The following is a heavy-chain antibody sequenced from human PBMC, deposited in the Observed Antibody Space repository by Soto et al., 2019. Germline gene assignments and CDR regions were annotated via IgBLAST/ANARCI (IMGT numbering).Heavy chain of an antibody. CDR3: AREAAGLAASSRTFDY. J-gene: IGHJ4*02. Sequence: QVQLQESGPGLVKPSQTLSLTCTVSGGSISSGGYYWSWIRQHPGKGLAWIGYIYYSGSTYYNPSLKRRVTISVDTSKNQSSLKLSSVTAADTAVYYCAREAAGLAASSRTFDYWGQGTLVTVSS. V-gene: IGHV4-31*03. CDR2: IYYSGST. CDR1: GGSISSGGYY. D-gene: IGHD6-13*01.